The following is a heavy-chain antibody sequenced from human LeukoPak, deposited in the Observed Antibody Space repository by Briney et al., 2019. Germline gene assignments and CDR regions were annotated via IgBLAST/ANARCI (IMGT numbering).Heavy chain of an antibody. J-gene: IGHJ6*03. CDR1: GFTFSSYS. V-gene: IGHV3-48*04. CDR2: ISSSSSTI. CDR3: ASLVDTAMNYYYYYYMDV. D-gene: IGHD5-18*01. Sequence: PGGSLRLSCAASGFTFSSYSMNWVRQAPGKGLEWVSYISSSSSTIYYADSVKGRFTISRDNAKNSLYLQMNSLRAEDTAAYYCASLVDTAMNYYYYYYMDVWGKGTTVTVSS.